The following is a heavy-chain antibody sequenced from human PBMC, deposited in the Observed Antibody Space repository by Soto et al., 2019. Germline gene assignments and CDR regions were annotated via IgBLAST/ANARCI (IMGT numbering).Heavy chain of an antibody. D-gene: IGHD2-8*01. Sequence: PSETLSLTCTVSGGSISGYYWSWIRQPPGKGLEYIGYIYYSGSTNYNPSLKSRVTISVDTSKNQFSLKLTSVTTADTAVYYCASGKDIILMTLDVWGQGTTVTVSS. J-gene: IGHJ6*02. CDR2: IYYSGST. CDR1: GGSISGYY. CDR3: ASGKDIILMTLDV. V-gene: IGHV4-59*01.